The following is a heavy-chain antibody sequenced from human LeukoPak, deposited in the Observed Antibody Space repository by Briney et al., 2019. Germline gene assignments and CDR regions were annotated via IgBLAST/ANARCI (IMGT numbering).Heavy chain of an antibody. J-gene: IGHJ1*01. CDR3: ARVYGNWNYARYADYFQQ. Sequence: ASVKVSCKASGYTFTAHHMHWVRQAPGQGLEWMGWINPNSGDTNCAQKFQGRVTMTRDTSISTAYMELSRLRSDDTAVYYCARVYGNWNYARYADYFQQWGQGTLVTVSS. CDR1: GYTFTAHH. CDR2: INPNSGDT. D-gene: IGHD1-7*01. V-gene: IGHV1-2*02.